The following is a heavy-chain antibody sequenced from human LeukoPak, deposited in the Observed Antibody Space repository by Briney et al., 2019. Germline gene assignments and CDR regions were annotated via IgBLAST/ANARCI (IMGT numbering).Heavy chain of an antibody. J-gene: IGHJ6*03. Sequence: PGGSLRLSCAASGFTFSNYWMSWVRQAPGKGLEWVANIKQDGSEKYYVDSVKGRFTISRDNAKKSLYLQMNSLRAEDTAVYYCAREVLYYYYMDVWGKGTTVTISS. CDR2: IKQDGSEK. V-gene: IGHV3-7*01. D-gene: IGHD1-1*01. CDR1: GFTFSNYW. CDR3: AREVLYYYYMDV.